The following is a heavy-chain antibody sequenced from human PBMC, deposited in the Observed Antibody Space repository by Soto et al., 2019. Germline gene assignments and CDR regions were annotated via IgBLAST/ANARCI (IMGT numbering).Heavy chain of an antibody. CDR1: GGSISSYY. Sequence: PSLTCTVAGGSISSYYWSWIRQPPGKGLEWIGYISYTGSTDYSPSLKSRVTISVDTSKNQLSLKVRSVTAADTAIYFCARHYPIGNNWNYFDYWGRGTLVTVSS. D-gene: IGHD1-1*01. V-gene: IGHV4-59*08. CDR2: ISYTGST. J-gene: IGHJ4*02. CDR3: ARHYPIGNNWNYFDY.